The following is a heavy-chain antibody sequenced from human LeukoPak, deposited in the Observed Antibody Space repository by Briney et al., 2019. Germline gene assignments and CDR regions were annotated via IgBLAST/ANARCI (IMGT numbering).Heavy chain of an antibody. J-gene: IGHJ4*02. CDR2: IRYDGSNK. V-gene: IGHV3-30*02. CDR1: GFTFSSYG. Sequence: QTGGSLRLSCAASGFTFSSYGMHWVRQAPGKGLEWVAFIRYDGSNKYYADSVKGRLTISRDNSKNTLYLQMNSLRAEDTAVYYCAKATGGSYYYSIDYWGQGTLVTVSS. D-gene: IGHD1-26*01. CDR3: AKATGGSYYYSIDY.